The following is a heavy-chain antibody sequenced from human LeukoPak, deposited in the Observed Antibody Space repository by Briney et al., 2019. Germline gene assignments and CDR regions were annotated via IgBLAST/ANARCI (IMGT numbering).Heavy chain of an antibody. CDR3: AKHPLRHFDWLFSKDYFDY. CDR1: GFTFSSYA. V-gene: IGHV3-23*01. Sequence: GGSLRLSCAASGFTFSSYAMSWVRQAPGKGLEWVSAISGSGGSTYYADSVKGRFTISRDNSKNTLYLQMNSLRAEDTAVYYCAKHPLRHFDWLFSKDYFDYWGQGTLVTVSS. CDR2: ISGSGGST. D-gene: IGHD3-9*01. J-gene: IGHJ4*02.